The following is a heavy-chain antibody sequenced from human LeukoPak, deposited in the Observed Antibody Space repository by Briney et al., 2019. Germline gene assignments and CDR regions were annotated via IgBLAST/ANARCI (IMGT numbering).Heavy chain of an antibody. CDR1: GYTFTYRY. V-gene: IGHV1-45*02. D-gene: IGHD4-23*01. CDR2: LTPFNGNT. J-gene: IGHJ4*02. CDR3: AIDYGGSQSFDY. Sequence: SVKVSCKASGYTFTYRYLHWVRQAPGQALEWMGWLTPFNGNTNYAQKFQDRVTITRDKSMNTAYMELSSLISEDTAMYYCAIDYGGSQSFDYWGQGTLVTVSS.